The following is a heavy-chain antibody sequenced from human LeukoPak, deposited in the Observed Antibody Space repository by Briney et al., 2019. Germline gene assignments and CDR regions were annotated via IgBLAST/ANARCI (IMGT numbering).Heavy chain of an antibody. V-gene: IGHV3-13*01. Sequence: PGGSLRLSCAASGFTFSNYDMHWVRQPTGKGLEWVSGIGTAGDIYYAGSVMGRFTISRDNAKNSLYLQMNSLRAEDTAVYYCAELGITMIGGVWGKGTTVTISS. CDR3: AELGITMIGGV. J-gene: IGHJ6*04. CDR1: GFTFSNYD. CDR2: IGTAGDI. D-gene: IGHD3-10*02.